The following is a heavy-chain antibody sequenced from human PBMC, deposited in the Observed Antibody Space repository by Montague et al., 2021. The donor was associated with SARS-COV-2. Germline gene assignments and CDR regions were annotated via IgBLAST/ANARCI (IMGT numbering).Heavy chain of an antibody. D-gene: IGHD1-1*01. CDR3: ARGRGTALFRRIYFGMDV. J-gene: IGHJ6*02. V-gene: IGHV4-34*01. CDR1: GGSFSGYY. Sequence: SQTQSLICAVYGGSFSGYYWSWIRQPPGKGLEWIGEINHSGSTNYNPSLKSRVTISVDTSKNQFSLKLSSVTAADTAVYYCARGRGTALFRRIYFGMDVWGQGTPVAVSS. CDR2: INHSGST.